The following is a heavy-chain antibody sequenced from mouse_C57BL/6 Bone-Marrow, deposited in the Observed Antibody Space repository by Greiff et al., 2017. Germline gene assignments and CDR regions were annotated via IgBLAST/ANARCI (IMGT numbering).Heavy chain of an antibody. V-gene: IGHV5-15*01. CDR2: ISNLAYSI. CDR1: GFTFSDYG. J-gene: IGHJ4*01. Sequence: EVKVVESGGGLVQPGGSLKLSCAASGFTFSDYGMAWVRQAPRKGPEWVAFISNLAYSIYYADTVTGRFTISRENAKNTLYLDMSSLRSEDTAMYYCARRGVVAMDYWGQGTSVTVSS. D-gene: IGHD1-1*01. CDR3: ARRGVVAMDY.